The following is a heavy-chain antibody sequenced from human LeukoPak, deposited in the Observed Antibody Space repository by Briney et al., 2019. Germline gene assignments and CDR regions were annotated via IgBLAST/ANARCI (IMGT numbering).Heavy chain of an antibody. CDR3: ARGSLIVVGDFDY. D-gene: IGHD3-22*01. CDR2: ISPNSGGT. CDR1: GYSFTAYY. Sequence: ASVKVSCKASGYSFTAYYIHWVRQAPGQGLEWMGWISPNSGGTDYAQKFLGRVTMTRDTSISTAYMELSRLRSDDTAVYYCARGSLIVVGDFDYWGQGTLVTVSS. V-gene: IGHV1-2*02. J-gene: IGHJ4*02.